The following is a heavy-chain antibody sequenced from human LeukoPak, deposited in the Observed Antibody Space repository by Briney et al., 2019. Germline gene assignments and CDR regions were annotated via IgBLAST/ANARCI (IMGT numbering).Heavy chain of an antibody. CDR2: IYTSGST. CDR1: GGSISSYY. V-gene: IGHV4-4*07. Sequence: SETLSLTCTVSGGSISSYYWSWIRQPAGKGLEWIGRIYTSGSTNYNPSLKSRVTMSADTSKNQFSLKLISVTAADTAVYYCARQTTYLRDAFDIWGQGTMVTVSS. J-gene: IGHJ3*02. CDR3: ARQTTYLRDAFDI. D-gene: IGHD2/OR15-2a*01.